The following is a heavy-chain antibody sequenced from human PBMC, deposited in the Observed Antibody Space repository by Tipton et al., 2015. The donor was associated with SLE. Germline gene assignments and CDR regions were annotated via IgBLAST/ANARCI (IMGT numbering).Heavy chain of an antibody. CDR2: INPNSGGT. V-gene: IGHV1-2*02. J-gene: IGHJ4*02. CDR3: VRLSNYGDLDY. D-gene: IGHD4/OR15-4a*01. Sequence: QVQLVQSGAEVKKPGASVRVSCKASGYTFTGYYIQWVRQAPEQGLEWMGWINPNSGGTKYAQKFQGRVTMTRDTSISSGYMELSRLRSDDTAVYYCVRLSNYGDLDYWGQGTLVTVSS. CDR1: GYTFTGYY.